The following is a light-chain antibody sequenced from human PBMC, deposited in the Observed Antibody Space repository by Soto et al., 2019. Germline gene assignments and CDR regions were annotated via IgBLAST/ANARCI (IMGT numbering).Light chain of an antibody. V-gene: IGKV3-15*01. Sequence: EIVMTQSTDTLSVSPGETATLSCRASQSVGYNLAWYQQKPGQAPRLLISDASTRAAGLPARFSGSGSGTEFTLTISGLQSEDFAVYYCQQSNNWPKTFGQGTKVDIK. J-gene: IGKJ1*01. CDR1: QSVGYN. CDR2: DAS. CDR3: QQSNNWPKT.